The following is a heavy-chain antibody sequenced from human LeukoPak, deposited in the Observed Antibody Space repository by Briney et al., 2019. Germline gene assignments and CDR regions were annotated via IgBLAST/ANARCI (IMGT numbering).Heavy chain of an antibody. D-gene: IGHD3-3*01. J-gene: IGHJ4*02. V-gene: IGHV3-23*01. CDR1: GLMFSSFS. CDR2: IIVGGRT. Sequence: GGSLRLSCADSGLMFSSFSMSWVRHVPGMGLEWFSTIIVGGRTYYADSVKGRFTISRDNAKNSLYLQMNSLRAEDTAVYYCARDRRKTIFGVVTLGAVDYWGQGILVTVSS. CDR3: ARDRRKTIFGVVTLGAVDY.